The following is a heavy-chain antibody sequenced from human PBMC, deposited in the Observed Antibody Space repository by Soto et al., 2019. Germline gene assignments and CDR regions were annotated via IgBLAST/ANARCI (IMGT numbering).Heavy chain of an antibody. Sequence: HPGGFLRLSCVASGYNFNKYAVSWVRQAPGKGLEWVSAISSGGDNTHYADSVKGRFTIARDNSKNMLYLEMNSLTVEDTAVYYCVRRAQYFDGTGFHAFDIWGQGTRVTVSS. D-gene: IGHD3-22*01. CDR2: ISSGGDNT. CDR1: GYNFNKYA. J-gene: IGHJ3*02. V-gene: IGHV3-23*01. CDR3: VRRAQYFDGTGFHAFDI.